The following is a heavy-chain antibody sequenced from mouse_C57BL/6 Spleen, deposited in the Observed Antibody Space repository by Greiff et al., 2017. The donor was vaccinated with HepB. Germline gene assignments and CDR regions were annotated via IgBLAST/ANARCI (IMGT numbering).Heavy chain of an antibody. CDR3: ARDGSSYGWYFDV. CDR1: GYSFTGYY. D-gene: IGHD1-1*01. V-gene: IGHV1-42*01. Sequence: VQLQQSGPELVKPGASVKISCKASGYSFTGYYMNWVKQSPEKSLEWIGEINPSTGGTTYNQKFKAKATLTVDKSSSTAYMQLKSLTSEDSAVYYCARDGSSYGWYFDVWGTGTTVTVSS. J-gene: IGHJ1*03. CDR2: INPSTGGT.